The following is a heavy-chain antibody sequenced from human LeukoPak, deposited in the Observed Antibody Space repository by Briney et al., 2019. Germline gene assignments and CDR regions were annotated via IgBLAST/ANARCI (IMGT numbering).Heavy chain of an antibody. J-gene: IGHJ3*01. Sequence: QTGGSLRLSCAASGFTFSSYAMHWVRQAPGKGLEWVAVISYDGSNKYYADSVRGRFTIFRDNYKNTLSLEMNNLRPEDTAIYYCARDGWSGNGMYDAVDPWGQGTMVTVSS. D-gene: IGHD1-26*01. V-gene: IGHV3-30-3*01. CDR3: ARDGWSGNGMYDAVDP. CDR2: ISYDGSNK. CDR1: GFTFSSYA.